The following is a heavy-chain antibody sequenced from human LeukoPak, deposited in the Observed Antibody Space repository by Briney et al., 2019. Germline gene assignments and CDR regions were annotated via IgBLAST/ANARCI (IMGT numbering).Heavy chain of an antibody. Sequence: PETLSLTCTVSGGSISSSSYYWGWIRQPPGKGLEWIGSIYYSGSTYYNPSLKSRVTISVDTSKNQFSLKLSSVTAADTAVYYCARGGTTDWFDPWGQGTLVTVSS. CDR3: ARGGTTDWFDP. J-gene: IGHJ5*02. CDR1: GGSISSSSYY. V-gene: IGHV4-39*07. CDR2: IYYSGST. D-gene: IGHD1-7*01.